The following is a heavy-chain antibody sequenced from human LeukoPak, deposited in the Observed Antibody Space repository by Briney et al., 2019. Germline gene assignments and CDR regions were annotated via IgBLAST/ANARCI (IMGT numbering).Heavy chain of an antibody. CDR2: INHSGST. CDR1: GGSFSGYY. D-gene: IGHD6-19*01. CDR3: ARGKGSGWTFDY. Sequence: PSETLSLTCAVYGGSFSGYYWTWIRQPPGKGLEWIGEINHSGSTNYNPSLKSRVTISVDTSKYQFSLKLSSVTAANTAVYYCARGKGSGWTFDYWGQGTLVTVSS. J-gene: IGHJ4*02. V-gene: IGHV4-34*01.